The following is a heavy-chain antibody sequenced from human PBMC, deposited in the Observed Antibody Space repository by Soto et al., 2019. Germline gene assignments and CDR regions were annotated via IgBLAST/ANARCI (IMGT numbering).Heavy chain of an antibody. Sequence: EVQLVESGGGLVQPGGSLRLSCAASEFTFNVYWVHWVRQAPGKGLVWVAHMNRDGSNINYADSVKGRFTISRDHAKNALYLQMNSLRVEDTAVYYCVRDRGQPDAFDIWGQGTVVTVSA. CDR3: VRDRGQPDAFDI. CDR1: EFTFNVYW. D-gene: IGHD1-1*01. J-gene: IGHJ3*02. CDR2: MNRDGSNI. V-gene: IGHV3-74*01.